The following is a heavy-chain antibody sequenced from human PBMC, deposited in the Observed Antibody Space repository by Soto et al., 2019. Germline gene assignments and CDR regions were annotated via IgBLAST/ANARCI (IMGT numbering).Heavy chain of an antibody. CDR3: ARYFRGSGRYFFDY. CDR2: INQDGGVT. Sequence: PGGSLRLSCVASGFTFISSFMGWIRQAPGKGLEWVANINQDGGVTYYVDSVEGRFTISRDNTKDSLYLQMHSLRGEDTAMYYCARYFRGSGRYFFDYWGQGTLVTVSS. V-gene: IGHV3-7*03. J-gene: IGHJ4*02. CDR1: GFTFISSF. D-gene: IGHD6-19*01.